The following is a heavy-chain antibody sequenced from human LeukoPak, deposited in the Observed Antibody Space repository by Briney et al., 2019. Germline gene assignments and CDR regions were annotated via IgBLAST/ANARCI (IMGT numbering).Heavy chain of an antibody. Sequence: SETLSLTCTVSGDSISSSTYHWGWIRQPPGKGLEWIGNFYYGGNTDYNPLLKSRVTISVDTSKNQFSLRLTSLSAADTAVYYCARDDPGGFCHGTTCRGWFDPWGQGTLVTVSS. J-gene: IGHJ5*02. D-gene: IGHD2-2*03. CDR2: FYYGGNT. CDR1: GDSISSSTYH. V-gene: IGHV4-39*07. CDR3: ARDDPGGFCHGTTCRGWFDP.